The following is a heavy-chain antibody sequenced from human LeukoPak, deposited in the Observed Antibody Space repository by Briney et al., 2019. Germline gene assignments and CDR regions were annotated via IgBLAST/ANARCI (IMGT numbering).Heavy chain of an antibody. CDR2: IIPIFGTA. CDR3: ATFDYYDSSGPRDY. D-gene: IGHD3-22*01. V-gene: IGHV1-69*13. CDR1: GGTFSSYA. J-gene: IGHJ4*02. Sequence: GASVKVSCKASGGTFSSYAISWVRQAPGQGLEWMGGIIPIFGTANYAQKFQGRVTITADESTSTAYMELSSLRSEDTAVYYCATFDYYDSSGPRDYWGQGTLVTVSS.